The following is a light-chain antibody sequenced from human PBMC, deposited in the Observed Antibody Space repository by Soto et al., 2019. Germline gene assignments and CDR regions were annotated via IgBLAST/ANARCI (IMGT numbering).Light chain of an antibody. V-gene: IGKV1-39*01. Sequence: DIQMTQSPSSLSASVGDRVTITCRASLTIGHSLSWFQQKAGKPPTLLIYGASALQRGVPARFSGSGSGTEFPLTINKMQRADFATYYCQQTYNLPRTFGQGTKV. CDR1: LTIGHS. CDR2: GAS. CDR3: QQTYNLPRT. J-gene: IGKJ1*01.